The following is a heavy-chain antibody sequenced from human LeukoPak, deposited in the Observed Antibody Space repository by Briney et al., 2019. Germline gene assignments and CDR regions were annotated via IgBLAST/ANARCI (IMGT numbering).Heavy chain of an antibody. D-gene: IGHD3-22*01. V-gene: IGHV4-59*01. CDR1: GGSISSYY. CDR2: IYYSGST. J-gene: IGHJ5*02. CDR3: ARARDYYDSSGYSNWFDP. Sequence: KASETLSLTCTVSGGSISSYYWSWIRQPPGKGLEWIGYIYYSGSTNYNPSLKSRVTISVDTSKNQFSLKLSSVTAADTAVYYCARARDYYDSSGYSNWFDPWGQGTLVTVSS.